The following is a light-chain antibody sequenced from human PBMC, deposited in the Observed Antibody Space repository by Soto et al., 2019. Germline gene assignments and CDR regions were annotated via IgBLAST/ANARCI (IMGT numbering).Light chain of an antibody. CDR1: QSVSSSY. CDR2: GAS. V-gene: IGKV3-20*01. J-gene: IGKJ1*01. Sequence: EIALTQSPGTLSLSPGERATLSCRASQSVSSSYLAWYQQKPGQAPRLLIYGASSRATGIPDRFSGSGSGTDSTLTISRLEPEDFAVYYCQQHGSSPTFGQGTKVDIK. CDR3: QQHGSSPT.